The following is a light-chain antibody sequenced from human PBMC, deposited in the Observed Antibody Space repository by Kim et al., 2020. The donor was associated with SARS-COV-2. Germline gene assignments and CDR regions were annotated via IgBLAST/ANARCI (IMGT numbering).Light chain of an antibody. J-gene: IGKJ5*01. Sequence: ASVGDRVTITCRASQDIRNDLGWYQQNPGRAPKRLIYGASSLQSGVPSRFSGSGSGTEFTLTISGVQPEDVATYFCLKHSTYPFTFGQGTRLEIK. CDR1: QDIRND. V-gene: IGKV1-17*01. CDR3: LKHSTYPFT. CDR2: GAS.